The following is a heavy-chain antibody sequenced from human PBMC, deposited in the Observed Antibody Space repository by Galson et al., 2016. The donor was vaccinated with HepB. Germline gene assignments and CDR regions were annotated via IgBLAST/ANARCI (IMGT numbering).Heavy chain of an antibody. CDR3: ARGPVGSTTAFDS. J-gene: IGHJ4*02. V-gene: IGHV3-53*04. D-gene: IGHD2/OR15-2a*01. CDR2: IYTSGAT. Sequence: GKGLEWVSVIYTSGATYYADSVKGRLIMSRNNAKNTVDLQMSSLRTEDTAVYYCARGPVGSTTAFDSWGQGTLVAVSS.